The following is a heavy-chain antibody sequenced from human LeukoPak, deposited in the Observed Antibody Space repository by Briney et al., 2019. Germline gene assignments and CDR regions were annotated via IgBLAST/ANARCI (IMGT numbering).Heavy chain of an antibody. CDR3: ARIPLRIAVAGAGVDYFDY. J-gene: IGHJ4*02. CDR1: GVSLSTSCMR. D-gene: IGHD6-19*01. V-gene: IGHV2-70*04. CDR2: IDWDDDK. Sequence: SGPTLVNPTQTLTLTCTFSGVSLSTSCMRVIWIRQPPWKALEWLARIDWDDDKFYSTSLKTRLTISKDTYKNQVVHTMTNMDPVDTATYYCARIPLRIAVAGAGVDYFDYWGQGTLVTVSS.